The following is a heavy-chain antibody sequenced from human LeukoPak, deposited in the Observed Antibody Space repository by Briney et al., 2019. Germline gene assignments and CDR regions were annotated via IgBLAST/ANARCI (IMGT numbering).Heavy chain of an antibody. Sequence: GASVKVSCKASGYTFTSYAMHWVRQAPGQRLEWMGWINAGNGNTKYSQKFQGRVTITRDTSASTAYMELSSLRSEDTAVYYCARVPYDILTGYYSNWFDPWGQGTLVTVSS. J-gene: IGHJ5*02. V-gene: IGHV1-3*01. CDR2: INAGNGNT. D-gene: IGHD3-9*01. CDR3: ARVPYDILTGYYSNWFDP. CDR1: GYTFTSYA.